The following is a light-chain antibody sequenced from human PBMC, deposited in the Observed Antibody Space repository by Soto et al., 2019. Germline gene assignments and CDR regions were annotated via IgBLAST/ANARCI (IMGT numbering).Light chain of an antibody. CDR2: DAS. V-gene: IGKV3-20*01. CDR3: QQYGSSPRT. CDR1: QSVSSNY. Sequence: EIVLTQSPGTLSLSPGERATRSCRVSQSVSSNYLAWDQQKPGQAPRLLRHDASSRATGSQDRFSGSGSGTDFTLTISRLQPEDFAVYYCQQYGSSPRTFGQGTKV. J-gene: IGKJ1*01.